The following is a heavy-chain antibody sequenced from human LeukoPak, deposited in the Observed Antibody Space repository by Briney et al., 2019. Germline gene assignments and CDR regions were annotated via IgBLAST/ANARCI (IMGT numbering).Heavy chain of an antibody. CDR2: INSDGSST. D-gene: IGHD6-19*01. J-gene: IGHJ5*02. V-gene: IGHV3-74*01. CDR3: ARARIAVAGRNNWFDP. Sequence: GGSLRLSCAASGFTFSSYWMHWVLQAPGKGLVWVSRINSDGSSTSYADSVKGRFTISRDNAKNTLYLQMNSLRAEDTAVYYCARARIAVAGRNNWFDPWGQGTLVTVSS. CDR1: GFTFSSYW.